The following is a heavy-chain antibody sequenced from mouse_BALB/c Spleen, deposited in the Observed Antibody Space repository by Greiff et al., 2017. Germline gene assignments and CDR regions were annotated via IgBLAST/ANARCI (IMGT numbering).Heavy chain of an antibody. CDR3: AWSERHYYAMDY. CDR2: IDPANGNT. V-gene: IGHV14-3*02. CDR1: GFNIKDTY. Sequence: VQLQQSGAELVKPGASVKLSCTASGFNIKDTYMHWVKQRPEQGLEWIGRIDPANGNTKYDPKFQGKATITADTSSNTAYLQLSSLTSEDTAVYYCAWSERHYYAMDYWGQGTSVTVSS. J-gene: IGHJ4*01.